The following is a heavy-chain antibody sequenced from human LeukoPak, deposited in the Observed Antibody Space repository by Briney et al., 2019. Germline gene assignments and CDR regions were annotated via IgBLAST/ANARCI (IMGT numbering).Heavy chain of an antibody. CDR3: ARRIYDILTGYLYYYYYYMDV. V-gene: IGHV3-48*03. J-gene: IGHJ6*03. Sequence: PGGSLRLSCAASGFTFSSYEMNWVRQAPGKGLEWVSYISSSGSTIYYADSVKGRFTISRDNAKNSLYLQMNSLRAEDTAVYYCARRIYDILTGYLYYYYYYMDVWGKGTTVTISS. D-gene: IGHD3-9*01. CDR2: ISSSGSTI. CDR1: GFTFSSYE.